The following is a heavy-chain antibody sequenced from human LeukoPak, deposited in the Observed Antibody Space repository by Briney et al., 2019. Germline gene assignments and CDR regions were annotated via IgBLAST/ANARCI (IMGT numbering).Heavy chain of an antibody. CDR2: ISAYNGNK. V-gene: IGHV1-18*01. D-gene: IGHD6-6*01. J-gene: IGHJ3*02. Sequence: ASVKVSCKASGYTLTNYGISWVRQAPGQGLDWRGWISAYNGNKVYAQELQGRVTMTTDTSTSTAYMELRSLRSDDTAVYYCARDRWSSSSSEGALDIWGQGTMVTVSS. CDR1: GYTLTNYG. CDR3: ARDRWSSSSSEGALDI.